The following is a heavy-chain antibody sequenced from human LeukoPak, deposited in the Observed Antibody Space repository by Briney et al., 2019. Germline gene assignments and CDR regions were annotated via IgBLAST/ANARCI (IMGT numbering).Heavy chain of an antibody. CDR2: IYSSGST. CDR3: ARDLGFWSGPDY. D-gene: IGHD3-3*01. Sequence: ASETLSLTCTVSGGSISSYYWSWMRQPDGKGLQWIGRIYSSGSTNYNPSLKSRVTMSVDTSKNQFSLRLSSVTAADTAVYYCARDLGFWSGPDYWGQGTLVTVSS. V-gene: IGHV4-4*07. CDR1: GGSISSYY. J-gene: IGHJ4*02.